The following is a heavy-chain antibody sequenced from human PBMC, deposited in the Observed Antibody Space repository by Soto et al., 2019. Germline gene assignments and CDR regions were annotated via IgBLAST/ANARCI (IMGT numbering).Heavy chain of an antibody. V-gene: IGHV1-3*01. J-gene: IGHJ4*02. D-gene: IGHD3-9*01. CDR1: GYTFTSYA. Sequence: ASVKVSCKASGYTFTSYAMHWVRQAPGQRLEWMGWINAGNGNTKYSQKFQGRVTITRDTSASTAYMELSSLRSEDTAVYYRARATYYDILTGYYERGFDYWGQGTLVTVSS. CDR2: INAGNGNT. CDR3: ARATYYDILTGYYERGFDY.